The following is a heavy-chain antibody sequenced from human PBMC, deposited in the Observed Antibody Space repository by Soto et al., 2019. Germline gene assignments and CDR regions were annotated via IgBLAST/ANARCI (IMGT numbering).Heavy chain of an antibody. D-gene: IGHD3-10*01. CDR1: GFTFNNYG. V-gene: IGHV3-30*18. CDR3: AKEGIELWSAFDY. Sequence: QVQLVESGGGVVQPGRSLRLSCAASGFTFNNYGIHWVRQAPGKGLEWVAVISNDGDDKYYADSVKGRFTISRDNSRNTLYLQMKSLRPEDTAMYYCAKEGIELWSAFDYWGQGTLVTVSS. J-gene: IGHJ4*02. CDR2: ISNDGDDK.